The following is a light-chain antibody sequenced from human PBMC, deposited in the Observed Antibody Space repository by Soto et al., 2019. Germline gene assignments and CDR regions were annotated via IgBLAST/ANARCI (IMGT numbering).Light chain of an antibody. V-gene: IGKV3-20*01. CDR1: QSVSNNY. J-gene: IGKJ1*01. CDR2: GAS. CDR3: QQYGSSGT. Sequence: EVVLTQSPDTLSLPPGERATLSCRASQSVSNNYLAWYQQKPGQAPRLLIYGASNRATGIPDRFSGSGSGTDLTLTISRLEPEDFAVYYCQQYGSSGTFGQGTKVDIK.